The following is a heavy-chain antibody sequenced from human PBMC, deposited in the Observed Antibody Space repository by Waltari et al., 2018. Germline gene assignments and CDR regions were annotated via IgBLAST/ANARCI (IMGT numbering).Heavy chain of an antibody. CDR3: ARHVYTTLDY. J-gene: IGHJ4*02. D-gene: IGHD3-16*01. CDR1: GYSIRSGYY. CDR2: IYHSGST. V-gene: IGHV4-38-2*01. Sequence: QVQLQESGPGMVTPSETLSLTCAVSGYSIRSGYYWGGFRPPPGKGLEWIGNIYHSGSTYYNPSLKSRVTISVDTSKNQFSLKLSSVTAADTAVYYCARHVYTTLDYWGQGTLVTVSS.